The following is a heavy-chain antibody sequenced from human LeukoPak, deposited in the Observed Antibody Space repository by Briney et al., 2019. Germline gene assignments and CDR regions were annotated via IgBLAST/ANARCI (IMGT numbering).Heavy chain of an antibody. CDR2: IYYSENT. CDR3: ARDPSPFYSGSYLGFDP. J-gene: IGHJ5*02. D-gene: IGHD1-26*01. V-gene: IGHV4-59*01. Sequence: SETLSLTCTVSGGSISSYYWSWIRQPPGKGLEWIGYIYYSENTNYNPSLKSRVTISVDASKNQFSLKLSSVTAADTAVYYCARDPSPFYSGSYLGFDPWGQGTLVTVSS. CDR1: GGSISSYY.